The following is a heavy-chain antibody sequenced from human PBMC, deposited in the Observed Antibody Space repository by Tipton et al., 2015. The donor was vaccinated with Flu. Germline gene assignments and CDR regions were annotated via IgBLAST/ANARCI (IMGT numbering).Heavy chain of an antibody. D-gene: IGHD6-13*01. CDR3: AIDDFGSSWYGY. CDR2: IYYSGST. Sequence: TLSLTCTVPGGSISSSAYYWGWIRQTPGKGLEWIGNIYYSGSTFYNPPLKSRVTISLDKSTNQFSLRLSSVTAADTAIYYCAIDDFGSSWYGYWGQGSLVTVSS. V-gene: IGHV4-39*07. J-gene: IGHJ4*02. CDR1: GGSISSSAYY.